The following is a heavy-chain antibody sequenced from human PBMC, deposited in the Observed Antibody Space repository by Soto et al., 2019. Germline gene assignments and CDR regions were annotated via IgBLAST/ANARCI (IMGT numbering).Heavy chain of an antibody. CDR3: DIRGGDCYGRHGMAV. D-gene: IGHD2-21*02. Sequence: QVQLQESGPGLVKPSQTLSLTCTVSGGSISSGDYYWSWIRQPPGKGLEWIGYIYYSGSTYYNPSLKSRLTRSLDASKNQCSLKLSSVTAADTAVYYCDIRGGDCYGRHGMAVRGQGTTVTLSS. V-gene: IGHV4-30-4*01. J-gene: IGHJ6*02. CDR2: IYYSGST. CDR1: GGSISSGDYY.